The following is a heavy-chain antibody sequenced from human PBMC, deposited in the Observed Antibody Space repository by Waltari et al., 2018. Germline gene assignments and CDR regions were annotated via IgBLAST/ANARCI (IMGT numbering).Heavy chain of an antibody. D-gene: IGHD3-10*01. Sequence: QVQLQPWGAGLLNPSETLSLTCAVYGRSFSGYYWIWIRQPQGKGLAWIGEINHSGSTNYNPSLKSRVTISVDTPKNQFSVKLSSVTAADTAVYYCARTYGSGSYPLSWDYYYGMDVWGQGTTVTVSS. J-gene: IGHJ6*02. CDR3: ARTYGSGSYPLSWDYYYGMDV. CDR2: INHSGST. CDR1: GRSFSGYY. V-gene: IGHV4-34*01.